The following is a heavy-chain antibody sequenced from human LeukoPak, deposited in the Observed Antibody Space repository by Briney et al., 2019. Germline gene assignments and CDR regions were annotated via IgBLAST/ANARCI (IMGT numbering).Heavy chain of an antibody. V-gene: IGHV3-33*06. CDR3: AKGTLQYCSGGRCYPSDY. CDR2: IWYDGSNK. Sequence: GGSLRLSCAASGFTFSSYGMHWVRQAPGKGLEWVAVIWYDGSNKYYADSVKGRFTISRDNSKNTLYLQMNSLRAEDTAVYYCAKGTLQYCSGGRCYPSDYWGQGTLVTVSS. J-gene: IGHJ4*02. CDR1: GFTFSSYG. D-gene: IGHD2-15*01.